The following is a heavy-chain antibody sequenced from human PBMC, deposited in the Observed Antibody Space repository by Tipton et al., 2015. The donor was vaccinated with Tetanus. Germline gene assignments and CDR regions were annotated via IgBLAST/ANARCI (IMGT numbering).Heavy chain of an antibody. Sequence: SGAEVKKPGSSVRVSCKSSGGPFSSYVIAWVRQAPGKGLDWVSLISSDGSDTYSADSVKGRFTISRDNAKSSLYLQMNSLRAEDTAVYFCASGSALDYWGPGTLVTVSS. CDR1: GGPFSSYV. V-gene: IGHV3-30*03. J-gene: IGHJ4*02. CDR2: ISSDGSDT. CDR3: ASGSALDY. D-gene: IGHD6-25*01.